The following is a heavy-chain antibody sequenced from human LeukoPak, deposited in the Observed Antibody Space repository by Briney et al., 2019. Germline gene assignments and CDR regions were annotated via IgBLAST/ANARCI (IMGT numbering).Heavy chain of an antibody. CDR1: GFTFSSYE. CDR2: ISSSGSTI. V-gene: IGHV3-48*03. J-gene: IGHJ6*03. D-gene: IGHD3-10*01. Sequence: GGSLRLSCAASGFTFSSYEMNWVRQAPGKGLEWVSYISSSGSTIYYADSVKGRFTISRDNAKNSLYLQMNSLRAEDTAVYYCARDILTATYYYGSGSYHGMDVWGKGTTVTISS. CDR3: ARDILTATYYYGSGSYHGMDV.